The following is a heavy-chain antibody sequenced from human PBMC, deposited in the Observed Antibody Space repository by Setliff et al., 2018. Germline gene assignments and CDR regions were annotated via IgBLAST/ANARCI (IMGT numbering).Heavy chain of an antibody. CDR1: GYKSADFW. V-gene: IGHV5-51*01. CDR3: ARHEDRNKCTSSSCYRENDAFDV. CDR2: IYPDDSDT. D-gene: IGHD2-2*01. J-gene: IGHJ3*01. Sequence: GESLKISCQGSGYKSADFWIGWVRQMPGKGLEWMGIIYPDDSDTRYSPSFQGQVTMSADKSTNTAYLQWNSLAASDAAMYYCARHEDRNKCTSSSCYRENDAFDVWGQGAMVTVSS.